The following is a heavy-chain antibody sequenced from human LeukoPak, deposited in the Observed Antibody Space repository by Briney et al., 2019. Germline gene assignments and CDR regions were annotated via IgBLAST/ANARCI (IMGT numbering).Heavy chain of an antibody. CDR2: SSSSSIYI. D-gene: IGHD3-9*01. CDR1: GFTFSSYA. J-gene: IGHJ4*02. V-gene: IGHV3-21*01. CDR3: ANGPQYNILTGFYKVRSHLDY. Sequence: GGSLRLSCAASGFTFSSYAMSWVRQAPGKGLEWVSSSSSSSIYIYYADSVKGRFTIPRDNSKNMLHLQMNSLRAEDTAVYYCANGPQYNILTGFYKVRSHLDYWGQGTLVTVSS.